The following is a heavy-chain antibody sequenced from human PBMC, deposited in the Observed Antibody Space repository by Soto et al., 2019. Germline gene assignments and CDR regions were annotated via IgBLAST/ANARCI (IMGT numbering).Heavy chain of an antibody. V-gene: IGHV3-23*01. CDR2: ISAGGDST. CDR3: ANGPRNTNLDFDP. CDR1: GFTFSSLA. D-gene: IGHD3-3*01. Sequence: EMQLLESGGGLVQPGGSLRLSCAAASGFTFSSLAMSWVRQAPGKGLEWVSAISAGGDSTYYADSVKGRFTISRDNSKNTLFLQMNSLRAEDTAVYFCANGPRNTNLDFDPWGQGTLVTVSS. J-gene: IGHJ5*02.